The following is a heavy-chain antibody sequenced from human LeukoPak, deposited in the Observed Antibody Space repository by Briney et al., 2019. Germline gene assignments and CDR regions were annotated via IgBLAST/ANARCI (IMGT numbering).Heavy chain of an antibody. CDR2: IKQDGSEK. V-gene: IGHV3-7*03. Sequence: GGSLRLSCAASGFTFSSYWMSWVRQAPGKGLEWVANIKQDGSEKYYVGSVEGRFTISRDNAKNSLYLQMNSLRAEDTAVYYCARGARDTAMVRGNYFDYWGQGTLVTVSS. CDR1: GFTFSSYW. CDR3: ARGARDTAMVRGNYFDY. D-gene: IGHD5-18*01. J-gene: IGHJ4*02.